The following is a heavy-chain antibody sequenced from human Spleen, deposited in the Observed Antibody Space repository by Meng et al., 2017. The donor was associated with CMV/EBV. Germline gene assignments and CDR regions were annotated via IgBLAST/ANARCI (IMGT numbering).Heavy chain of an antibody. CDR3: ARGMSIAAPRFFVY. D-gene: IGHD6-6*01. V-gene: IGHV3-48*04. Sequence: GGSLRLSCAASGFTFNTYSMTWVRQAPGKGLEWVSYISSSGTTKHYADSVKGRFTISRDNGKNSLYLQMNSLRAEDTALYYCARGMSIAAPRFFVYWGQGALVTVSS. CDR1: GFTFNTYS. CDR2: ISSSGTTK. J-gene: IGHJ4*02.